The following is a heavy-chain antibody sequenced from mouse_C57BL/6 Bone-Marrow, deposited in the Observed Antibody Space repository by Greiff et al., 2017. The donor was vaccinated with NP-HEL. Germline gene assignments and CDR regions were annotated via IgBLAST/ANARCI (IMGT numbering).Heavy chain of an antibody. D-gene: IGHD2-4*01. CDR1: GFTFSDAW. J-gene: IGHJ3*01. V-gene: IGHV6-6*01. CDR3: TRGYDYPAWFAY. CDR2: IRNKANNHAT. Sequence: EVMLVESGGGLVQPGGSMKLSCAASGFTFSDAWMDWVRQSPEKGLEWVAEIRNKANNHATYYAVSVKGRFTISRDDSKSSVYLQMSSLRAEDTGIYYCTRGYDYPAWFAYWGQGTLVTVSA.